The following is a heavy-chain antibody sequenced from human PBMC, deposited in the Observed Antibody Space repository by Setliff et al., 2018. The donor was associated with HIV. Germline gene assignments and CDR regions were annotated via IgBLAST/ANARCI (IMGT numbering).Heavy chain of an antibody. CDR3: ARLQGDQEYFDY. V-gene: IGHV4-30-4*08. CDR2: IYYSGST. J-gene: IGHJ4*02. D-gene: IGHD2-21*02. CDR1: GDSISSGNYY. Sequence: SETLSLTCTVSGDSISSGNYYWSWIRQPPGKGLEWIAYIYYSGSTYYNPSLESRVIISVDTSKNQFSLKLSSVTAADTAVYYCARLQGDQEYFDYWGLGMLVTVSS.